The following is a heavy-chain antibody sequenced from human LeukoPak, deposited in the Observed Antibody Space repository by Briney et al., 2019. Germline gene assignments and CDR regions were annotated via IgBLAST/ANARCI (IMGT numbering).Heavy chain of an antibody. CDR3: ARVPKLGTDYFDY. CDR1: GGSISSYY. J-gene: IGHJ4*02. Sequence: SETLSLTCTVSGGSISSYYWSWIRQPPGKGLERIGSIYYSGSTYYNPSLKSRVTISVDTSKNQFSLKLSSVTAADTAVYYCARVPKLGTDYFDYWGQGTLVTVSS. V-gene: IGHV4-59*12. CDR2: IYYSGST. D-gene: IGHD7-27*01.